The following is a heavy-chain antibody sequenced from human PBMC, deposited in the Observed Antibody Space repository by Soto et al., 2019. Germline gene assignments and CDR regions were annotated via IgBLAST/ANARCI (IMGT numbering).Heavy chain of an antibody. CDR2: IKQDGSET. Sequence: EVQLVESGGGLVQPGGSLRLSCAASGFTFSSYWMSWVRQAPGKGLEWVANIKQDGSETYYVDSLKGRFSISRDNAKNSLYLQMNSLRAEDTAVYYCVRGTYSSGWYPDYFDYWGQGTPVTVSS. CDR1: GFTFSSYW. CDR3: VRGTYSSGWYPDYFDY. V-gene: IGHV3-7*03. D-gene: IGHD6-19*01. J-gene: IGHJ4*02.